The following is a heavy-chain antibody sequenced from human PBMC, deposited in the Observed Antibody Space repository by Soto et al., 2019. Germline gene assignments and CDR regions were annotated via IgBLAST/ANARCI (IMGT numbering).Heavy chain of an antibody. J-gene: IGHJ6*02. CDR1: GFVFSDYY. Sequence: VYLVESGGGLVKPGGSLRLSCAASGFVFSDYYMSWIRQAPGKVLEWVSYISERSSYTNYAGSVKGRFTISRDNDKMALYLEMNSLRSEDTAVYYCVRGGLGPAAVLHYDFGIDVWGQGTTVTVSS. D-gene: IGHD2-2*02. V-gene: IGHV3-11*06. CDR3: VRGGLGPAAVLHYDFGIDV. CDR2: ISERSSYT.